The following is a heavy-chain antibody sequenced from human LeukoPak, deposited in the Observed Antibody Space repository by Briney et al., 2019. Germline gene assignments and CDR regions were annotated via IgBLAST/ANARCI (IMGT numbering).Heavy chain of an antibody. CDR3: ARVGGSLYFKY. V-gene: IGHV3-21*01. CDR2: ISSSSYI. CDR1: GFTFSSYS. Sequence: GGSLRLSCAASGFTFSSYSMNWVRQAPGKGLEWVSCISSSSYIYYADSVKGRFTISRDNAKNSLYLQMNSLRAEDTAVYYCARVGGSLYFKYWGQGTLVTVSS. J-gene: IGHJ1*01.